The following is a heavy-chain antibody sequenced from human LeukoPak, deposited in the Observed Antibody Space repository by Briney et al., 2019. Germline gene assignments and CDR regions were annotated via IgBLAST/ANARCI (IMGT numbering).Heavy chain of an antibody. CDR3: AELGITMIGGV. J-gene: IGHJ6*04. D-gene: IGHD3-10*02. CDR2: IKQDGSEK. CDR1: GFTFSSYE. Sequence: PGGSLRLSCAASGFTFSSYEMNWVRQAPGKGLEWVANIKQDGSEKYYVDSVKGRFTISRDNAKNSLYLQMNSLRAEDTAVYYCAELGITMIGGVWGKGTTVTISS. V-gene: IGHV3-7*01.